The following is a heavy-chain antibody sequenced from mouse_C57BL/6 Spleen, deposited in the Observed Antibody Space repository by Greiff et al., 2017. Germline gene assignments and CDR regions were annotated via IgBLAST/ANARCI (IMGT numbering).Heavy chain of an antibody. Sequence: VQLQQSGAELARPGASVKLSCKASGYTFTSYGISWVKQRTGQGLEWIGEIYPRSGNTYYNEKFKGQATLTADKSSSTAYMELRSLTSEDSAVYFCARTEITTPDYWGQGTTLTVSS. CDR2: IYPRSGNT. V-gene: IGHV1-81*01. CDR1: GYTFTSYG. D-gene: IGHD1-1*01. J-gene: IGHJ2*01. CDR3: ARTEITTPDY.